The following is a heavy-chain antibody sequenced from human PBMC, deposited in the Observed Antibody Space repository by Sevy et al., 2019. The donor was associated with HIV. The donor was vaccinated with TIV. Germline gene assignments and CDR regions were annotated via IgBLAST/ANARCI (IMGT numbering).Heavy chain of an antibody. CDR2: IYSGGST. Sequence: GGSLRLSCAASGFTVSSNYMSWVRHAPGKGLEWVSVIYSGGSTYYADSVKGRFTISRDNSKNTLYLQMNSLRAEDTAVYYCASAYYGSGSYIDPWGQGTLVTVSS. CDR3: ASAYYGSGSYIDP. D-gene: IGHD3-10*01. V-gene: IGHV3-53*01. J-gene: IGHJ5*02. CDR1: GFTVSSNY.